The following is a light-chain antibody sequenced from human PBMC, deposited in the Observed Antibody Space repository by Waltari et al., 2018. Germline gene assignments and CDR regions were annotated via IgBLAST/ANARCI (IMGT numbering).Light chain of an antibody. J-gene: IGLJ3*02. CDR2: TND. V-gene: IGLV1-44*01. CDR3: ATWDDRLSGWV. CDR1: TSNIDVNT. Sequence: QSVLTQPPSASGTPGQRVTISCSGSTSNIDVNTVNWYQHLPGSAPKRLIYTNDQRPSGVPDRVSGAKYGTAASLAISGLQSDDEGHYYCATWDDRLSGWVFGRGTKLTVL.